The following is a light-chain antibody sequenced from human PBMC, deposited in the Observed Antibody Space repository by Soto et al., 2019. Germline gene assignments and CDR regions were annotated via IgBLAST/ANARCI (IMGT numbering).Light chain of an antibody. CDR2: DAS. V-gene: IGKV3-20*01. CDR1: LSVTSNF. Sequence: EMVLTQSPGTLSLSPGERATRSCRASLSVTSNFLAWYQQKPGQAPRLLLYDASNRATGIPDRFSGSGSGTDFSLTISRLEPEDFAVYYCQQYGSSVWTFGQGTKVEFK. J-gene: IGKJ1*01. CDR3: QQYGSSVWT.